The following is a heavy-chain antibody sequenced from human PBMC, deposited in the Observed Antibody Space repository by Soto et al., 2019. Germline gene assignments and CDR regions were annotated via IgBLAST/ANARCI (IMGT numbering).Heavy chain of an antibody. D-gene: IGHD1-26*01. CDR3: ARDLSSNSWSGDFDN. V-gene: IGHV1-3*04. CDR2: VNTGNGNT. J-gene: IGHJ4*02. Sequence: QVNLVQSGAEVKKPGASVKVSCQASGYNFIAYTMHWVRQAPGQSLEWMGWVNTGNGNTVYSKNFQGRVTITRYTFARTAYMELSSLTSEDTAVYFCARDLSSNSWSGDFDNWGQGTLVIVSS. CDR1: GYNFIAYT.